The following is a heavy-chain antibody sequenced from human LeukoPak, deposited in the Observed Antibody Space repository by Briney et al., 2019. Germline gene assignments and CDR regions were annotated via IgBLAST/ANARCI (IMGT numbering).Heavy chain of an antibody. CDR2: MSPNSGDT. CDR1: GYTFTSYD. V-gene: IGHV1-8*01. CDR3: ARDGNWFDP. J-gene: IGHJ5*02. Sequence: APVKGSCKASGYTFTSYDFNWVGQATGQRPEWMGWMSPNSGDTGYAQKFQDRVTMTRNTSISTAYMELSSLRSEDTAVYYCARDGNWFDPWGQGTLVTVSS.